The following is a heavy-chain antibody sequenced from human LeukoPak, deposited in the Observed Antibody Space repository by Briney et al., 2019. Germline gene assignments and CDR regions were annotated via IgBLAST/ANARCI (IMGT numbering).Heavy chain of an antibody. CDR2: IYYSGST. CDR3: ARGYGDYVRDY. CDR1: GGSISSYY. J-gene: IGHJ4*02. V-gene: IGHV4-59*01. D-gene: IGHD4-17*01. Sequence: PSETLSLTCTVSGGSISSYYWSWIRQPPGKGLEWIGYIYYSGSTNYNPSLKSRVTISVDTSKNQFSLKLSSVTAADTAVYYCARGYGDYVRDYWGQGTLVTVSS.